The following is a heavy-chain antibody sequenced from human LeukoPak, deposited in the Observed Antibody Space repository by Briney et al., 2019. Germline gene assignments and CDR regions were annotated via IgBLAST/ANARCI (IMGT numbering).Heavy chain of an antibody. CDR1: GYSFTNHY. D-gene: IGHD2-2*01. J-gene: IGHJ5*02. CDR3: ARGVRVVPAAMRGNPIYWFDP. Sequence: GASVKVSCKASGYSFTNHYIHCVRQATGQGLEWMGWMNPNSGNTGYAQKFQGRVTMTRDTSISTAYMELSSLRSEDTAVYYCARGVRVVPAAMRGNPIYWFDPWGQGTLVTVSS. V-gene: IGHV1-8*02. CDR2: MNPNSGNT.